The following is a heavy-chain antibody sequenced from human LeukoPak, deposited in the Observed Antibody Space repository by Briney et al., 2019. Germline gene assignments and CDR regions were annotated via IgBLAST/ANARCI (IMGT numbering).Heavy chain of an antibody. Sequence: ASVKVSCKASGYTFTGYYMHWVRQAPGQGLEWMGRINPNSGGTNYAQKFQGRVTMTRDTSISTAYMELSRLRSDDTAVYYCARKSGSTNWFDPWGQGTLVTVSS. CDR2: INPNSGGT. D-gene: IGHD1-26*01. CDR1: GYTFTGYY. J-gene: IGHJ5*02. CDR3: ARKSGSTNWFDP. V-gene: IGHV1-2*06.